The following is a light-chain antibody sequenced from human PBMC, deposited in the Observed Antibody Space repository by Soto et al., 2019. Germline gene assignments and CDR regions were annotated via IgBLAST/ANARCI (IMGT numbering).Light chain of an antibody. CDR2: GAS. Sequence: ELVMTQSPATLSVYPGERATLSCRASQSVSSNLAWYQQKPGQAPRLLIYGASTRATGIPARFSGSGSGTEFTLTISSLQSEDFAVYYCRQYNNWPPWTFGQGTKV. CDR3: RQYNNWPPWT. J-gene: IGKJ1*01. V-gene: IGKV3-15*01. CDR1: QSVSSN.